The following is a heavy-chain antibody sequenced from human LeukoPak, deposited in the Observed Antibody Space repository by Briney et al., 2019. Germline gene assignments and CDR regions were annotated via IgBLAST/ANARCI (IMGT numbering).Heavy chain of an antibody. J-gene: IGHJ4*02. CDR2: INPHSGDT. CDR1: GYTFTGYY. V-gene: IGHV1-2*02. Sequence: ASVKVSCKASGYTFTGYYMYWVRQAPGQGLEWMGWINPHSGDTNYAQKFQGRVTMTRDTSISTAYMELSRLRSDDTAVYYCAGSLLGQWLVIWGQGTLVTVSS. D-gene: IGHD6-19*01. CDR3: AGSLLGQWLVI.